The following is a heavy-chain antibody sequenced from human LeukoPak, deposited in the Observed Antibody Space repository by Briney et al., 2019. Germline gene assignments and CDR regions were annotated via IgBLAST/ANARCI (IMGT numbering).Heavy chain of an antibody. J-gene: IGHJ5*02. D-gene: IGHD4-17*01. CDR2: ISSSSSYI. Sequence: GGSLRLSCAASGFTFTNYGMHWVRQAPGKGLEWVSSISSSSSYIYYADSVKGRFTISRDNAKNSLYLQMNSLRAEDTAVYYCARDLHDYGDYGALDWFDPWGQGTLVTVSS. CDR3: ARDLHDYGDYGALDWFDP. CDR1: GFTFTNYG. V-gene: IGHV3-21*01.